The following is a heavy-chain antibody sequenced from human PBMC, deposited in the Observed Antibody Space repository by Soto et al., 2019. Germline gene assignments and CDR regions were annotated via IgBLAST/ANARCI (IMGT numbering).Heavy chain of an antibody. CDR2: MRANSGDT. V-gene: IGHV1-8*01. D-gene: IGHD3-3*02. CDR1: GDTFTNFD. CDR3: ARYIYGQGFKA. Sequence: QVQLVQPGAEVRKPGASVKVSCKASGDTFTNFDFNWVRQPTGQGLEWIGWMRANSGDTGHAQKFQGRVSMTRDNSMSTAYMELSSLRAEDTALYYCARYIYGQGFKAWGQGTLVFVSS. J-gene: IGHJ5*02.